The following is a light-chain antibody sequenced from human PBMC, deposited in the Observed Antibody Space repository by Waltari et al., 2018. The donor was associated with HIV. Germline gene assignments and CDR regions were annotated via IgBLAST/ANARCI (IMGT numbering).Light chain of an antibody. V-gene: IGLV3-9*01. Sequence: SYELTQPLSVSVALGQTARITCGGNNVGTKDVHWYQQKSAPAPLLVIYNDVNRPSGIPERFSASRSRNSATLTISGAQAGDEADYYCQVWHYSVFFGGGTKLTVL. CDR1: NVGTKD. CDR3: QVWHYSVF. CDR2: NDV. J-gene: IGLJ2*01.